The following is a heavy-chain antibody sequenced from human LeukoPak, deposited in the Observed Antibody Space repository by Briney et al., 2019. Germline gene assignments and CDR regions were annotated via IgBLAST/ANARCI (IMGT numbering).Heavy chain of an antibody. J-gene: IGHJ6*03. CDR1: GGTFSSYA. Sequence: GASVKVSCKASGGTFSSYAISWVRQAPGQGLEWMGGIIPIFGTANYAQKFQGRVTITADESTSTAYMELSSLRSEDTAVYYCAKGGGAAADYYYYYYMDVWGKGTTVTVSS. V-gene: IGHV1-69*13. CDR2: IIPIFGTA. CDR3: AKGGGAAADYYYYYYMDV. D-gene: IGHD6-13*01.